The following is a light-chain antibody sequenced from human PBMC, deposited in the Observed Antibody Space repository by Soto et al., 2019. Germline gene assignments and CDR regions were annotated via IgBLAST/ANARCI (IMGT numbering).Light chain of an antibody. CDR2: DAS. CDR1: QSVSSY. J-gene: IGKJ5*01. CDR3: QQRSNWIT. V-gene: IGKV3-11*01. Sequence: EIVLTQSPATLSLSPGERATLSCRASQSVSSYLAWYRQKPGQAPRLLIYDASNRATGIPARFSGSGSGTDFTLTISSLEPEDFAVYSCQQRSNWITFGQGTRLEIK.